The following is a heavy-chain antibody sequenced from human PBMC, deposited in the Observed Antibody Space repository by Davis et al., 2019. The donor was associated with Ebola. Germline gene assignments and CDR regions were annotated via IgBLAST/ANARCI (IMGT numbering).Heavy chain of an antibody. D-gene: IGHD6-19*01. CDR2: IWYDGSNK. J-gene: IGHJ4*02. CDR3: ARGGWQWLVPYFDY. V-gene: IGHV3-33*01. CDR1: GFTFSSYG. Sequence: PGGSLRLSCAASGFTFSSYGMHWVRQAPGKGLEWVAVIWYDGSNKYYADSVKGRFTISRDNSKNTLYLQMNSLRAEDTAVYYCARGGWQWLVPYFDYWGQGTLVTVSS.